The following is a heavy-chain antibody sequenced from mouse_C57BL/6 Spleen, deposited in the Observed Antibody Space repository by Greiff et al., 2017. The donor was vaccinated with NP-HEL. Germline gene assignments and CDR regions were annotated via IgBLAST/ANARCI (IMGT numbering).Heavy chain of an antibody. Sequence: QVQLQQSGAELVKPGASVKLSCKASGYTFPSYWMHWVKQRPGQGLEWIGMIHPNSGSTNYNEKFKSKATLTVDKSSSTAYMQLSSLTSEDSAVYYCARQGAYDYDGAWFAYWGQGTLVTVSA. D-gene: IGHD2-4*01. V-gene: IGHV1-64*01. CDR1: GYTFPSYW. J-gene: IGHJ3*01. CDR2: IHPNSGST. CDR3: ARQGAYDYDGAWFAY.